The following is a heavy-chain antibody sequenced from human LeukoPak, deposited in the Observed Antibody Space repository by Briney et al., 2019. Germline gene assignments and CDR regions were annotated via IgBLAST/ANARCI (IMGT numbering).Heavy chain of an antibody. D-gene: IGHD5-12*01. V-gene: IGHV3-74*01. J-gene: IGHJ4*02. CDR1: GFTFSSYW. CDR2: INSDGSST. Sequence: GGSLRLSCAASGFTFSSYWMHWVRQAPGKGLMWVSRINSDGSSTSYADSVKGRFTISRDNAKSTLYLQMNSLRAEDTAVFYCARVGQAGYVGYPLDYRGQGTLVTLSS. CDR3: ARVGQAGYVGYPLDY.